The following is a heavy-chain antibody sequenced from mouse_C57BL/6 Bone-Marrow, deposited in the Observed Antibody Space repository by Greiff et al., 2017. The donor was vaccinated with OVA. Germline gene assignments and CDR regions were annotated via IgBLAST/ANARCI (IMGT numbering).Heavy chain of an antibody. V-gene: IGHV1-50*01. CDR3: GSWDFAY. Sequence: QVQLQQPGAEFVKPGASVKLSCKASGYTFTNYYIQWIKQRPGQGLEWIGEIDPSDSYTNYNQKFKGKATLTVDTSSSTAYMQLSSLKSEDSAVYYCGSWDFAYWGHGALVTVSA. CDR2: IDPSDSYT. CDR1: GYTFTNYY. D-gene: IGHD1-1*01. J-gene: IGHJ3*01.